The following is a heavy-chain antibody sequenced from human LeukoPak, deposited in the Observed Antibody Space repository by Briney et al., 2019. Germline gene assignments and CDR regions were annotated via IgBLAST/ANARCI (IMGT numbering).Heavy chain of an antibody. CDR1: GFTFSSYA. J-gene: IGHJ6*02. D-gene: IGHD3-10*01. Sequence: PGGSLRLSCAASGFTFSSYAMTWVRQAPGKGLEWVAFIRYDGSNKYYADSVKGRFTISRDNSKNTLYLQMNSLRAEDTAVYYCAKDARLLWFGELGYLDVWGQGTTVTVSS. CDR3: AKDARLLWFGELGYLDV. V-gene: IGHV3-30*02. CDR2: IRYDGSNK.